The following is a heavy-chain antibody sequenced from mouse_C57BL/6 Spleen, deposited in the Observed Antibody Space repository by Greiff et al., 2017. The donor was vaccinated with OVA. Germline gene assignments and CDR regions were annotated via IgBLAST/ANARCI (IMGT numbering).Heavy chain of an antibody. CDR3: ARYIPSTPPLLIRYCDV. V-gene: IGHV7-3*01. J-gene: IGHJ1*03. CDR2: IRNKANGYTT. Sequence: EVQVVESGGGLVQPGGSLSLSCAASGFTFTAYYMSWVRQPPGKALEWLGFIRNKANGYTTEYSAYVKGRFTISRDNSQSILHLQMNALRAEDSATYYCARYIPSTPPLLIRYCDVWGTGTTVTVSS. CDR1: GFTFTAYY. D-gene: IGHD1-1*01.